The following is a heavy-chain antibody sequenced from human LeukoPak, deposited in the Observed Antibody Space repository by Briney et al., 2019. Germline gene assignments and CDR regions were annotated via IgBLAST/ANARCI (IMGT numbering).Heavy chain of an antibody. CDR3: AKDLRYCSSTTCYNDAFDT. Sequence: SETLSLTCSVSGDSLSIFYWSWIRQAPGKGLEWIGSIHRGGTTNYSPSLKSRVNISVDTSKSQFSLRLSSVTAADAAVYYCAKDLRYCSSTTCYNDAFDTWGQGTMVTVSS. V-gene: IGHV4-59*01. D-gene: IGHD2-2*01. CDR2: IHRGGTT. J-gene: IGHJ3*02. CDR1: GDSLSIFY.